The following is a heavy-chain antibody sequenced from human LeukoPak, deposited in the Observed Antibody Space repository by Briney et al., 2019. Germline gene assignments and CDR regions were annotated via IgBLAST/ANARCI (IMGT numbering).Heavy chain of an antibody. CDR1: GGSISSSSYY. CDR2: IYYSEST. J-gene: IGHJ6*03. Sequence: SETLSLTCTVSGGSISSSSYYWGWIRQPPGKGLEWIGSIYYSESTYYNPSLKSRVTISVDTSKNQFSLKLSSVTAADTAVYYCARDDAGNYYYYYMDVWGKGTTVTVSS. D-gene: IGHD6-13*01. CDR3: ARDDAGNYYYYYMDV. V-gene: IGHV4-39*07.